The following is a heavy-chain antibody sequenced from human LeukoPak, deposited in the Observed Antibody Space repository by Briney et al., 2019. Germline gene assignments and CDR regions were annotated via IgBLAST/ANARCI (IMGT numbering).Heavy chain of an antibody. CDR2: ISDSGGST. V-gene: IGHV3-23*01. D-gene: IGHD6-13*01. CDR3: ARDPSYSSSWYTSCDY. Sequence: GGSLRLSCGASGFTFSSHAMNWVRQAPGKGLEWVSAISDSGGSTYYADSVKGRFTISRDNSKNTLYLQMNSLGAEDTAVYYCARDPSYSSSWYTSCDYWGQGTLVTVSS. CDR1: GFTFSSHA. J-gene: IGHJ4*02.